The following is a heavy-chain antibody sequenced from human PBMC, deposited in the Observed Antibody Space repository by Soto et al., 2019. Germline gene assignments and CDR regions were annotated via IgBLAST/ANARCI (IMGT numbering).Heavy chain of an antibody. CDR2: INHSGST. Sequence: SETLSLTCAVYGGSFSGYYWSWIRQPPGKGLEWIGEINHSGSTNYNPSLKSRVTISVDTSKNQFSLKLSSVTAADTAVYYCARGYPGYSSSRYYYYYYYGMDVWGQGTTVTVSS. CDR3: ARGYPGYSSSRYYYYYYYGMDV. CDR1: GGSFSGYY. V-gene: IGHV4-34*01. J-gene: IGHJ6*02. D-gene: IGHD6-13*01.